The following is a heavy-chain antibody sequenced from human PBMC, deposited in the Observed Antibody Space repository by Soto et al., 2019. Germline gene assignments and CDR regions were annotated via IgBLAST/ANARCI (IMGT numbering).Heavy chain of an antibody. V-gene: IGHV3-30-3*01. Sequence: GESLKISCAASGFTFSSYAMHWVRQAPGKGLEWVAVISYDGSNKYYADSVKGRFTISRDNSKNTLYLQMNSLRAEDTAVYYCARDSLPYDYVWGSYRPFDAFDIWGQGTMVTVSS. CDR3: ARDSLPYDYVWGSYRPFDAFDI. D-gene: IGHD3-16*02. CDR2: ISYDGSNK. CDR1: GFTFSSYA. J-gene: IGHJ3*02.